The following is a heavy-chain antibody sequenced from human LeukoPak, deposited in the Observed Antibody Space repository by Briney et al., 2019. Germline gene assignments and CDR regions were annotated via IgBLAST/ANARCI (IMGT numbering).Heavy chain of an antibody. CDR2: IYYSGST. CDR3: ARVAVYAMDAFDI. D-gene: IGHD2-8*02. Sequence: PSETLSLTCTVSGGSISSHYWSWIRQPPGKGLEWIGYIYYSGSTNYNPSLKSRVTISVDTSKNQFSLKLSSVTAADTAVYYCARVAVYAMDAFDIWGQGTMVTVSS. V-gene: IGHV4-59*11. J-gene: IGHJ3*02. CDR1: GGSISSHY.